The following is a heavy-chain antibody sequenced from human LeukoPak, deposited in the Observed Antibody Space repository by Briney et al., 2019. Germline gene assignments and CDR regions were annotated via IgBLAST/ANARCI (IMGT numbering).Heavy chain of an antibody. CDR3: ARGLDCSSTSCYGLYAFDI. D-gene: IGHD2-2*01. Sequence: GGSLRLSCAASGFTFSSYWMSWVRQAPGKGLEWVANIKQDGSEKYYVDSVKGRFTISRDNAKNSLYLQMSSLRAEDTAMYYCARGLDCSSTSCYGLYAFDIWGQGTMVTVSS. J-gene: IGHJ3*02. CDR1: GFTFSSYW. V-gene: IGHV3-7*01. CDR2: IKQDGSEK.